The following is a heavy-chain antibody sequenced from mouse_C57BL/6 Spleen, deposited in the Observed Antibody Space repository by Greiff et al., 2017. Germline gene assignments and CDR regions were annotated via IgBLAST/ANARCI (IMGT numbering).Heavy chain of an antibody. J-gene: IGHJ2*01. Sequence: EVKLMESGAELVRPGASVKLSCTASGFNIKDDYMHWVKQRPEQGLEWIGWIDPENGDTEYASKFQGKATITADTSSNTAYLQLSSLTSEDTAVYYCTTFLGGDYWGQGTTLTVSS. CDR2: IDPENGDT. CDR1: GFNIKDDY. CDR3: TTFLGGDY. V-gene: IGHV14-4*01.